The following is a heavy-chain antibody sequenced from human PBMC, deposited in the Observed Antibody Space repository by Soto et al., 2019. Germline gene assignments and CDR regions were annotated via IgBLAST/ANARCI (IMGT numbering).Heavy chain of an antibody. CDR3: ARGHFASSWSYVDY. CDR2: ISDDGSNK. CDR1: GFTFTNYA. V-gene: IGHV3-30-3*01. D-gene: IGHD6-13*01. Sequence: QVQLVESGGGVVQPGRSLRLSCAVSGFTFTNYAMHWVRQAPGKRLEWVAVISDDGSNKKYADSVKGRFTISRDNSKNTMYMQMNSLIAEDTALYYCARGHFASSWSYVDYWGQGTLVTVSS. J-gene: IGHJ4*02.